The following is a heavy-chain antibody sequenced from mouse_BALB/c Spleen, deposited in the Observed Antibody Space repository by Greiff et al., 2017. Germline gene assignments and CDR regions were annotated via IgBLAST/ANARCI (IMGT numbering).Heavy chain of an antibody. D-gene: IGHD2-14*01. Sequence: QVQLQQPGPELVRPGVSVKISCKGSGYTFTDYAMHWVKQSHAKSLEWIGVISTYYGNTNYNQKFKGKATMTVDKSSSTAYMELARLTSEDSAIYYCARSYYRYDEGYFDYWGQGTTLTVSS. CDR1: GYTFTDYA. CDR3: ARSYYRYDEGYFDY. CDR2: ISTYYGNT. V-gene: IGHV1-67*01. J-gene: IGHJ2*01.